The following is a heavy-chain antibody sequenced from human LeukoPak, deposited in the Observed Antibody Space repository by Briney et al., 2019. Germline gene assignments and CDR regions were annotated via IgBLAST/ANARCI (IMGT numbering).Heavy chain of an antibody. CDR2: ISYDGSNK. J-gene: IGHJ4*02. Sequence: PGRSLRLSCAASGFTFGSYGMHWVRQAPGKGLEWVAVISYDGSNKYYADSVKGRFTISRDNSKTTLYLQMNSLGPEDTAVYYCAGIAVAGNDYWGQGTLVTVSS. CDR3: AGIAVAGNDY. V-gene: IGHV3-30*03. D-gene: IGHD6-19*01. CDR1: GFTFGSYG.